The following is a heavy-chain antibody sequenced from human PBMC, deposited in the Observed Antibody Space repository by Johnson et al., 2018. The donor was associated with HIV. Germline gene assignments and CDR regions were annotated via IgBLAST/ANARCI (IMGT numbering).Heavy chain of an antibody. J-gene: IGHJ3*02. CDR1: GFTFDDYG. CDR3: AKTHTYGGAFDN. V-gene: IGHV3-9*01. Sequence: VQLVESGGGLVQPGRSLRLSCAASGFTFDDYGMNWVRQGPGKGLEWVAGISWNSGSIGYADSVKGRFTISRDNSKNTLYLQMHSLRAEDTAVYFCAKTHTYGGAFDNWGQGTMVTVSS. CDR2: ISWNSGSI. D-gene: IGHD5-18*01.